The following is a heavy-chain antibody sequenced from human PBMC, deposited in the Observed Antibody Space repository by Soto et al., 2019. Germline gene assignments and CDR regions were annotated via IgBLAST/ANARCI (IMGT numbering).Heavy chain of an antibody. J-gene: IGHJ5*02. CDR3: AREGSSWFNWFDP. D-gene: IGHD6-13*01. CDR2: ISSSSSTI. CDR1: GFTFSSYS. Sequence: EVQLVESGGGLVQPGGSLRLSCAASGFTFSSYSMNWVRQAPGKGLEWVSYISSSSSTIYYADSVKGRFTISRDNAKNSLYLQMNSLRAEDTAVYYCAREGSSWFNWFDPWGQGPLVTVSS. V-gene: IGHV3-48*01.